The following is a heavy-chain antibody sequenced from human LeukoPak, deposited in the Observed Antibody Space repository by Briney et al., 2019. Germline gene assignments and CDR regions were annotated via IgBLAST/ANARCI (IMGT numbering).Heavy chain of an antibody. CDR1: GGTFSSYA. J-gene: IGHJ4*02. CDR2: IIPILGIA. D-gene: IGHD2-15*01. V-gene: IGHV1-69*04. Sequence: SVKVSCKASGGTFSSYAISWVRQAPGQGLEWMGRIIPILGIANYAQKFQGRVTITADKSTSTAYMELSSLRSEDTAVYYCASEGKTGYCSGGSYYSNPPFDYWGQGTLVTVSS. CDR3: ASEGKTGYCSGGSYYSNPPFDY.